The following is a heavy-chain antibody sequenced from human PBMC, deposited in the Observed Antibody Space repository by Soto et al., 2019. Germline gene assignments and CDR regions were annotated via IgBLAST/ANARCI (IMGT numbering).Heavy chain of an antibody. CDR2: IYWNDDK. J-gene: IGHJ4*02. Sequence: GSGPNAGEPTQTLTLTCNFSGFPLSTTGVGVGWIRQPPGKALECLALIYWNDDKRYSPSLKSRLTITKDTSKNKVVLTMTNMDPVDTATYYCAHSGSYYGPFDYWGQGTLVTVSS. CDR1: GFPLSTTGVG. CDR3: AHSGSYYGPFDY. V-gene: IGHV2-5*01. D-gene: IGHD1-26*01.